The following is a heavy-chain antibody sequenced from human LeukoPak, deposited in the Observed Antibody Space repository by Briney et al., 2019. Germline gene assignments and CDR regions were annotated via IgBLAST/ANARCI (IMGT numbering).Heavy chain of an antibody. CDR1: GFTFSSYW. D-gene: IGHD4-11*01. CDR3: ARGAVSDYSNYGEVFDY. CDR2: IKQDGSEK. Sequence: GGSLRLSCAASGFTFSSYWMSWVRQAPGKGLEWVANIKQDGSEKYYVDSVKGRFTISRDNAKNSLYLQMNSLRAEDTAVYYCARGAVSDYSNYGEVFDYWGQGTLVTVSS. J-gene: IGHJ4*02. V-gene: IGHV3-7*01.